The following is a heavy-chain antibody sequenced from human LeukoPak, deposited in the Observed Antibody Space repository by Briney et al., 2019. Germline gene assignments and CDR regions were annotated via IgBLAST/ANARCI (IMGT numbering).Heavy chain of an antibody. D-gene: IGHD6-13*01. J-gene: IGHJ4*02. CDR2: ISSRSATI. CDR3: ARDPLSSSSFDL. Sequence: GGSLRLSCAASGFTFSHYWMHWVRQAPGKGLEWVSYISSRSATIYYADSVKGRFTISRDNAKNSLYLQMNSLRAEDTAVYYCARDPLSSSSFDLWGQGTLVTVSS. V-gene: IGHV3-48*01. CDR1: GFTFSHYW.